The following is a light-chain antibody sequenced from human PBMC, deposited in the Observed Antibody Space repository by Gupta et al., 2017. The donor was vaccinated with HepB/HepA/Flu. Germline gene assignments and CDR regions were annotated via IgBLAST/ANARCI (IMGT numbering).Light chain of an antibody. J-gene: IGKJ3*01. Sequence: EIALTQSPATLSLSPGERATLSCRASQSVSSYLAWYQQKPGQAPRLLIYDASNSATGIPARFSVSGSGTDFTLTISSLEPEDFAVYYCQQRSNWPPLFTFGPGTKVDIK. CDR2: DAS. CDR1: QSVSSY. V-gene: IGKV3-11*01. CDR3: QQRSNWPPLFT.